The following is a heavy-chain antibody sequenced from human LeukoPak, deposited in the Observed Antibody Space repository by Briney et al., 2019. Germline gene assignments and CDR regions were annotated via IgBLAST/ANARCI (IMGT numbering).Heavy chain of an antibody. Sequence: GASVKVSCKASGYTFTGYYMHWVRQAPGQGLEWMGWINPNSGGTNYAQKFQGRVTMTRDTSISTAYMELSRLRSDDTAVYYCAREREVVPAAMVNWFDPWGQGTLVTVSS. J-gene: IGHJ5*02. D-gene: IGHD2-2*01. V-gene: IGHV1-2*02. CDR2: INPNSGGT. CDR3: AREREVVPAAMVNWFDP. CDR1: GYTFTGYY.